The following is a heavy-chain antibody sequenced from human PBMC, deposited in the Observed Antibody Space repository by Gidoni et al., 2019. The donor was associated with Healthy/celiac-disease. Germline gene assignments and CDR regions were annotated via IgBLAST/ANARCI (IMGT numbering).Heavy chain of an antibody. Sequence: EVQLLESGGGLVQPGGSLRLSCAASGFTFSSYAMSWVRQAPGKGLEWVSAISGSGGSTYYADSVKGRFTISRDNSKNTLYLQMNSLRAEDTAVYYCAKGGYSDSSGYYYVAHWGQGTLVTVSS. CDR1: GFTFSSYA. V-gene: IGHV3-23*01. CDR2: ISGSGGST. CDR3: AKGGYSDSSGYYYVAH. D-gene: IGHD3-22*01. J-gene: IGHJ4*02.